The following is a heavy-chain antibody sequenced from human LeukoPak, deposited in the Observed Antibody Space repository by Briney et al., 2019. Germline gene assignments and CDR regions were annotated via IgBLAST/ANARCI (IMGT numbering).Heavy chain of an antibody. CDR1: GYSISSGYY. V-gene: IGHV4-38-2*02. J-gene: IGHJ4*02. D-gene: IGHD4-17*01. CDR3: ATTTVRTGY. Sequence: PSETLSLTCTVSGYSISSGYYWGWIRQPPGKGLEWIGSIYHSGSTYYNPSLKSRVTISVDTSKNQFSLKLSSVTAADTAVYYCATTTVRTGYWGRGTLVTVSS. CDR2: IYHSGST.